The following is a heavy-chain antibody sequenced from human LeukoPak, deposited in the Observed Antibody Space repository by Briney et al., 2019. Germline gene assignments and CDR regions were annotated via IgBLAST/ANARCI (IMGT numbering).Heavy chain of an antibody. CDR3: ARVGITMIGFGWFDP. D-gene: IGHD3-22*01. Sequence: GGSLRLSCAASGLTFSSYWMSWVRQAPGKGLEWVANIKQDGSEKYYVDSVKGRFTISRDNAKNSLYLQMNSLRAEGTAVYYCARVGITMIGFGWFDPWGQGTLVTVSS. J-gene: IGHJ5*02. CDR2: IKQDGSEK. V-gene: IGHV3-7*01. CDR1: GLTFSSYW.